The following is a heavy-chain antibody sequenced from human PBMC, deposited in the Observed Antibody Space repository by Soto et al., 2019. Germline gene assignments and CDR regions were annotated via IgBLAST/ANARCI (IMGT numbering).Heavy chain of an antibody. CDR3: ARSVWGGEEDY. Sequence: QVQLVQXXAXXXXXXASVKVSCKASGYTFTSYDINWVRQATGQVLEWMGWMNPNSGNTGYAQKFQGRVTMTRNTSISTAYMERSRLRSEDTAVYYCARSVWGGEEDYWGQGTLVTVSS. CDR2: MNPNSGNT. V-gene: IGHV1-8*01. CDR1: GYTFTSYD. D-gene: IGHD3-16*01. J-gene: IGHJ4*02.